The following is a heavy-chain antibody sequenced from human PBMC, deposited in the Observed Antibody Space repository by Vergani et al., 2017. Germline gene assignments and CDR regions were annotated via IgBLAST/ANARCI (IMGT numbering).Heavy chain of an antibody. V-gene: IGHV4-34*01. CDR3: ARVNTETNGHLYYYYYMDV. D-gene: IGHD4-11*01. J-gene: IGHJ6*03. CDR2: IDHTGRP. CDR1: GGSFTSYH. Sequence: QVQLQQWGGGLLKPSETLSLTCVVHGGSFTSYHWTWIRQSPGEGLEWVGDIDHTGRPDYTPSLKSRLTMSVDKSRNQFSLTRNAVPATDTAIYFCARVNTETNGHLYYYYYMDVWVQGTAVTVS.